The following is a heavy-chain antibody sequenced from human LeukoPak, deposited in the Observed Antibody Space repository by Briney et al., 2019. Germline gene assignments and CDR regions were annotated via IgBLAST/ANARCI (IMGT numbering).Heavy chain of an antibody. CDR2: MNPNSGDT. J-gene: IGHJ4*02. D-gene: IGHD4-11*01. CDR3: ARVGSRRSDYSFDY. V-gene: IGHV1-2*04. Sequence: ASVKVSCKASAYTFTGYHIHWVRQAPGQGLEWMGWMNPNSGDTNYAQKFQGWVTMTRDTSISTAYMELTRLTSDDTAVYYCARVGSRRSDYSFDYWGQGTLVTVSS. CDR1: AYTFTGYH.